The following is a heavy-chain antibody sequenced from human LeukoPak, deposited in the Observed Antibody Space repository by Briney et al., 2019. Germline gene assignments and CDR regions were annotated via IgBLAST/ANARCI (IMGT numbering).Heavy chain of an antibody. CDR3: ARIVGAFGGGPDNWFDP. J-gene: IGHJ5*02. Sequence: GASVKVSCKASGYTFTGYYMHWVRQAPGQGLEWMGWINPNSGGTNYAQKLQGRATMTTDTSTSTAYMELRSLRSDDTAVYYCARIVGAFGGGPDNWFDPWGQGTLVTVSS. CDR2: INPNSGGT. CDR1: GYTFTGYY. V-gene: IGHV1-2*02. D-gene: IGHD1-26*01.